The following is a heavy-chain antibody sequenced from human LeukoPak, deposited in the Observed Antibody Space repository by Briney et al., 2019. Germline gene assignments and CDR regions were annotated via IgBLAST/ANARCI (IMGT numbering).Heavy chain of an antibody. CDR1: GSTFSNYW. Sequence: GGSLRLSCAASGSTFSNYWMSWVRQAPGKGLEWVANIKEDGSEEYYVDSVRGRFTISRDNTKNSLFLQMNSLRAEDTAVYYCARDPAAWDYWGQGVLVTVSS. CDR3: ARDPAAWDY. D-gene: IGHD6-13*01. J-gene: IGHJ4*02. CDR2: IKEDGSEE. V-gene: IGHV3-7*01.